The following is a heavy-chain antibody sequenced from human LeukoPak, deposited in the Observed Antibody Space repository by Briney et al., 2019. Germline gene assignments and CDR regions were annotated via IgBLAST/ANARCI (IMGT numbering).Heavy chain of an antibody. V-gene: IGHV3-7*03. CDR2: IKQDGSEK. Sequence: GGSLRLSCAASGFTFSNYWMSRVRQAPGKGLERVANIKQDGSEKYYVGSVKGRFTISRDNADNSLYLQMNSLRAEDTAVYYCARLRTFDYWGQGTLVTVSS. J-gene: IGHJ4*02. CDR1: GFTFSNYW. D-gene: IGHD1-14*01. CDR3: ARLRTFDY.